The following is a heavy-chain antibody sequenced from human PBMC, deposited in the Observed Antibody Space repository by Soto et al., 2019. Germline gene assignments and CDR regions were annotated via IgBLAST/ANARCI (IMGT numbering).Heavy chain of an antibody. CDR3: ARGVAAAGTGFWGYFDY. J-gene: IGHJ4*02. Sequence: GGPLRSSCAAPGSTASSNTMSWVRQVPGKGLEWASVIYSGGSTYYADSVKGRFTISRDNSKNTLYLQMNSLRAEDTAVYYCARGVAAAGTGFWGYFDYWGQGTLVTVSS. V-gene: IGHV3-53*01. CDR1: GSTASSNT. CDR2: IYSGGST. D-gene: IGHD6-13*01.